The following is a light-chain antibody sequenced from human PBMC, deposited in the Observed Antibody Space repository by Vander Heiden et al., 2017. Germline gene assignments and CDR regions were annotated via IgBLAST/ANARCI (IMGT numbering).Light chain of an antibody. CDR2: LGS. CDR1: QSLLDSKGNNY. CDR3: MQGLQSWT. J-gene: IGKJ1*01. V-gene: IGKV2-28*01. Sequence: DIVRTQSPPSLPVTPGEPGSISRSSSQSLLDSKGNNYVDWYLKKPGQPPQLLYYLGSNRAGGVPDRCSGSGSGTDFTLKSSRVEDEDVGVYYCMQGLQSWTFGQGTKVEIK.